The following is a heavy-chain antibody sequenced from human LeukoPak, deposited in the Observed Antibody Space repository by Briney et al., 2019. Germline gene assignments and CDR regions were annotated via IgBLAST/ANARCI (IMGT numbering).Heavy chain of an antibody. CDR1: GGTFSSYA. CDR3: ARGGYSSSSISLWYYFDY. V-gene: IGHV1-69*13. J-gene: IGHJ4*02. D-gene: IGHD6-6*01. Sequence: ASVKVSCKASGGTFSSYAISWVRQAPGQGLEWVGGIIPIFGTANYAQKFQGRVTITADESTSTAYMELSSLRSEDTAVYYCARGGYSSSSISLWYYFDYWGQGTLVTVSS. CDR2: IIPIFGTA.